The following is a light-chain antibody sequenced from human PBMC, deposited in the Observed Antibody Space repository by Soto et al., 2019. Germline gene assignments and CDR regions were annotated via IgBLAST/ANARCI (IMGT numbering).Light chain of an antibody. J-gene: IGKJ1*01. CDR3: QQYGSSPWT. V-gene: IGKV3-20*01. Sequence: VLTQSPGALPLSPGERATLSCRASHSVSSSYLAWYQQKPGQPPRHLIYRASSRAASSLDTFSGSGAGTAFTIPISRLEPEDFAVYYCQQYGSSPWTFGQGTKVDIK. CDR1: HSVSSSY. CDR2: RAS.